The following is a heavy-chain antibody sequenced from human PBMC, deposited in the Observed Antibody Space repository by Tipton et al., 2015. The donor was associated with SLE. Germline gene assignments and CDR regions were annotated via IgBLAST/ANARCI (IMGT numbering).Heavy chain of an antibody. J-gene: IGHJ3*02. V-gene: IGHV1-18*04. CDR3: ARDGYSSGWYRSGSDACDI. CDR1: GYTFTSYG. Sequence: QLVQSGAEVKKPGASVKVSCKASGYTFTSYGISWVRQAPGQGLEWMGWISAYNGNTNYAQKLQGRVTMTTDTSTSTAYMELRSLRSDDTAVYYCARDGYSSGWYRSGSDACDIWGQGTMVTVSS. D-gene: IGHD6-19*01. CDR2: ISAYNGNT.